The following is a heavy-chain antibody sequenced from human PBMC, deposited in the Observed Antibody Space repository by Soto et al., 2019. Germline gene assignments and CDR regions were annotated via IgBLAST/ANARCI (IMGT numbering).Heavy chain of an antibody. CDR3: ARGAATATPGWFDP. Sequence: PSETLSLTCAVSGYSISSGYYWGWIRQTPGKGLEWIASIYHSGSTYYNPSLKSRVTISVDTSKNQFSLKLTSVTAADTAVYYCARGAATATPGWFDPWGQGIMVTVSS. V-gene: IGHV4-38-2*01. J-gene: IGHJ5*02. CDR1: GYSISSGYY. CDR2: IYHSGST. D-gene: IGHD4-17*01.